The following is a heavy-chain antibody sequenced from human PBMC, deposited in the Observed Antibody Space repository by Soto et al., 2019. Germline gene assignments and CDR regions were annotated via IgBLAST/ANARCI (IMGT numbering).Heavy chain of an antibody. Sequence: PGGSLRLSCAASGFTFSDYAMSWVRQAPGKGLEWVSAISGRGGSTYYADSVKGRFTISRDNSKNTLYLQMNSLRAEDTAVYYCARGDRVPHDAFDIWGQGTMVTVSS. CDR2: ISGRGGST. CDR3: ARGDRVPHDAFDI. CDR1: GFTFSDYA. D-gene: IGHD3-10*01. J-gene: IGHJ3*02. V-gene: IGHV3-23*01.